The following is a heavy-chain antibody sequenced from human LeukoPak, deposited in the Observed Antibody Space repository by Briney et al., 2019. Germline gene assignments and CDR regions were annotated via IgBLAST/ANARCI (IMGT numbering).Heavy chain of an antibody. Sequence: SETLSLTCAVSGGSISSSNWWSWVRQPPGKGLEWIGEIYHSGSTNYNPSLKSRVTISVDKSKNQFSLKLSSVTAADTAVYYCARERHRQLWFGETDWGQGTLVTVSS. CDR3: ARERHRQLWFGETD. CDR1: GGSISSSNW. J-gene: IGHJ4*02. D-gene: IGHD3-10*01. V-gene: IGHV4-4*02. CDR2: IYHSGST.